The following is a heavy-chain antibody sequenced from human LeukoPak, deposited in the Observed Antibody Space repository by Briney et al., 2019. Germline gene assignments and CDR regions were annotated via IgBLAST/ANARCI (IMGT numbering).Heavy chain of an antibody. J-gene: IGHJ4*02. CDR2: MSGSGATA. V-gene: IGHV3-23*01. CDR1: GFSFSYYA. CDR3: AKDNAQWPRVFDY. Sequence: GGPLRLSCAASGFSFSYYAMSWVRQAPGKGLEWVSGMSGSGATAYYADSVKGRFTISRDNSDNTVYLQMNSLSAEDTAVYYCAKDNAQWPRVFDYWGQGTLVTVSS. D-gene: IGHD6-19*01.